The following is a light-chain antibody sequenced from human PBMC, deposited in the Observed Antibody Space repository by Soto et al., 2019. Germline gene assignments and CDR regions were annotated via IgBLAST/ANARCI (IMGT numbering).Light chain of an antibody. CDR1: QSVRSSH. V-gene: IGKV3-20*01. CDR2: GAS. CDR3: QQYDSSPLT. J-gene: IGKJ4*01. Sequence: EIVLTQSPGTLSLSRGERATVSCRASQSVRSSHLAWYQQKPGQAPRLLIYGASSRAAGIPDRFSGSGSGTDFTLTISRLEPEHFAVYYCQQYDSSPLTFGGGTKVDIK.